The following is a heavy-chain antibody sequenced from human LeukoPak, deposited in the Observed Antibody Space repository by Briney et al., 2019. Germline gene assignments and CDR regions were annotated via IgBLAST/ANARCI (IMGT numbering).Heavy chain of an antibody. V-gene: IGHV4-59*08. D-gene: IGHD3-16*01. CDR3: ARHMGDDRPFDY. CDR1: GGSISSYY. CDR2: IYYSGST. Sequence: SETLSLTCTVSGGSISSYYWSWIRQPPGKGLEWIGYIYYSGSTNYNPSLKSRVTISVDTSKNQFSLKLSSVTAADTAVYYCARHMGDDRPFDYWGQGTLVTVSS. J-gene: IGHJ4*02.